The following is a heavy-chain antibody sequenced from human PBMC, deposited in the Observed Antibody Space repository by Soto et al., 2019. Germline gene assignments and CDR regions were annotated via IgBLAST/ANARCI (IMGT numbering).Heavy chain of an antibody. CDR3: ARGRTMSIAAAGRPQLDY. CDR2: IIPIFGTA. Sequence: XSAKVSFKASGGTFISYAISWVRQAPGQGLEWMGGIIPIFGTANYAQKFQGRVTITADESTSTAYMELSSLRSEDTAVYYCARGRTMSIAAAGRPQLDYWGQGTLVTVSS. CDR1: GGTFISYA. D-gene: IGHD6-13*01. J-gene: IGHJ4*02. V-gene: IGHV1-69*13.